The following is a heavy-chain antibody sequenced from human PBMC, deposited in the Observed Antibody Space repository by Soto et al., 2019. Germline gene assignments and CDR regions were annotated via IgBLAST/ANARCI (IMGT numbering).Heavy chain of an antibody. V-gene: IGHV2-5*02. CDR2: IYWDDDK. J-gene: IGHJ4*02. Sequence: QITLKESGPTLVKPTQTLTLTCTFSGFSLSTSAVGVGWIRQPPGKALEWLAFIYWDDDKRYSPSLKSSLTITKETSINQVVLAMTNMDPVDTATYYCAHLVVAGLTYYFDYWCQGTLVTVSS. D-gene: IGHD2-15*01. CDR3: AHLVVAGLTYYFDY. CDR1: GFSLSTSAVG.